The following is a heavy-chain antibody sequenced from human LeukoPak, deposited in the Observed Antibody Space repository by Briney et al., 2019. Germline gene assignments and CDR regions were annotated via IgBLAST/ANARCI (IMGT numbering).Heavy chain of an antibody. CDR1: GFTFSSYA. V-gene: IGHV3-30-3*01. CDR2: ISYDGSNK. D-gene: IGHD3-22*01. Sequence: GGSLRLSCAASGFTFSSYAMHWVRQAPGKGLEWVAVISYDGSNKYYADSVKGRFTISRDNSKNTLYLQMNSLRAEDTAVYYCARDYYDSSGYSPDHDAFDIWGQGTMVTVSS. CDR3: ARDYYDSSGYSPDHDAFDI. J-gene: IGHJ3*02.